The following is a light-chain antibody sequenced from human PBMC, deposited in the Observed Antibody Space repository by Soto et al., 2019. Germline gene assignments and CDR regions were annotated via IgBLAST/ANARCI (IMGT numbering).Light chain of an antibody. CDR1: ISDFIVYNY. V-gene: IGLV2-14*01. J-gene: IGLJ1*01. Sequence: QSALTQPASVSGSPGQSITISCSGTISDFIVYNYVSWYQQHPGKAPKLMLYGVNKRPSGVSNRFSGSKSGDTASLTISGLQAEDEADYYCSSHTLSSALRVFGTGTKLTVL. CDR3: SSHTLSSALRV. CDR2: GVN.